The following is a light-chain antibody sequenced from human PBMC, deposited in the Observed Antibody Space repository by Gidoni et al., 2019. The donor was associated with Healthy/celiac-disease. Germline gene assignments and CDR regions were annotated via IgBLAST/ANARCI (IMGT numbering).Light chain of an antibody. Sequence: EIVLTQSPATLSLSPGERATLSCRASQSVSSYLAWYQKKPGQAPRLLIYDASNRATAIPARFSGSGSGTDFTLTISSLEPEDFAVYYCRQRSNWPPLTFGGGTKVEIK. J-gene: IGKJ4*01. CDR2: DAS. CDR3: RQRSNWPPLT. CDR1: QSVSSY. V-gene: IGKV3-11*01.